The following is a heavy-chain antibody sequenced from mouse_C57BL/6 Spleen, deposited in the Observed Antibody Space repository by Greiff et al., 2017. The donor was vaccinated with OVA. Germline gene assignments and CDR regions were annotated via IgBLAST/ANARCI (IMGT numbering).Heavy chain of an antibody. Sequence: VQLQQPGAELVRPGSSVKLSCKASGYTFTSYWMHWVKQRPIQGLEWIGNIDPSDSETHYNQKFKDKATLTVDKSSSTAYMQLSRLTSEDSAVYYCAREGYDYQFAYWGQGTLVTVSA. J-gene: IGHJ3*01. CDR3: AREGYDYQFAY. V-gene: IGHV1-52*01. CDR1: GYTFTSYW. CDR2: IDPSDSET. D-gene: IGHD2-4*01.